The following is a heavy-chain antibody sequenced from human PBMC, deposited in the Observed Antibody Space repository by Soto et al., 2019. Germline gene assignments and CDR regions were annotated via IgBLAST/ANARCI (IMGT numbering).Heavy chain of an antibody. CDR3: TKVVGLAGQD. CDR1: GLTFSNYW. CDR2: IKQDGREK. D-gene: IGHD6-19*01. J-gene: IGHJ4*02. Sequence: EVQLEESGGTLVQPGGSLRLSCAASGLTFSNYWMSWVRQAPGKGLEWVANIKQDGREKYYVDYVRGRFTISRDNAKNSLYLQMSSLRAEDTAVYYCTKVVGLAGQDWGQGTLVTVSS. V-gene: IGHV3-7*01.